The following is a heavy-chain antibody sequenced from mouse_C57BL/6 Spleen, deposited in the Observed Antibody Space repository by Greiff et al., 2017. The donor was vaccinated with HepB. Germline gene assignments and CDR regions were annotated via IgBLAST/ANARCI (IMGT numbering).Heavy chain of an antibody. CDR3: ARRGITRYYAMDY. D-gene: IGHD2-4*01. CDR1: GFSLTSYG. CDR2: IWSGGST. J-gene: IGHJ4*01. Sequence: VKLVESGPGLVQPSQSLSITCTVSGFSLTSYGVHWVRQSPGKGLEWLGVIWSGGSTDYNAAFISRLSISKDNSKSQVFFKMNSLQADDTAIYYCARRGITRYYAMDYWGQGTSVTVSS. V-gene: IGHV2-2*01.